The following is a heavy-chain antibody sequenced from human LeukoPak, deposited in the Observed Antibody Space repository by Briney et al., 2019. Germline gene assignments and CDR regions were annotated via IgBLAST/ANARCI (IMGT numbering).Heavy chain of an antibody. J-gene: IGHJ4*02. V-gene: IGHV3-30*02. D-gene: IGHD6-13*01. Sequence: PGGSLRLSCATSGFTFSNHGMHWVRQAPGKGPEWVALIWYDGSNKYYGDSVKGRFTISRDNSKNTVYLQMNSLRAEDTAVYYCARDRAYSSFDYWGQGTLVTVSS. CDR3: ARDRAYSSFDY. CDR2: IWYDGSNK. CDR1: GFTFSNHG.